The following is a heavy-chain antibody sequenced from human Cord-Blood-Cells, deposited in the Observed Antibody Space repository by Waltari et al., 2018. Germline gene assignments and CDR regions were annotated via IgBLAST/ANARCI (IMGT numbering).Heavy chain of an antibody. D-gene: IGHD3-22*01. Sequence: QVQLQESGPGLVKPSEPLSLTCTVSGGSISSYYWSWIRPPPGKGLEWIGYIYYSGSTNYNPSLKSRVTISVDTSKNQFSLKLSSVTAADTAVYYCARQPDDSSGYYYAFDIWGQGTMVTVSS. CDR1: GGSISSYY. V-gene: IGHV4-59*08. J-gene: IGHJ3*02. CDR2: IYYSGST. CDR3: ARQPDDSSGYYYAFDI.